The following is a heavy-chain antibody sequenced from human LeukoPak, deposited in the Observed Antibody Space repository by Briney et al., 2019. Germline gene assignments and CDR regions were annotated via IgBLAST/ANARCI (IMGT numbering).Heavy chain of an antibody. CDR2: VYYTGSA. CDR1: GGSVSSTEFY. Sequence: PWETLSLTCTVSGGSVSSTEFYWGWICQPPGEGLQWIGNVYYTGSAYYNPPLNSRVTMSVDTSQNQFSLKMTSVTAADTAVYYCARLSKGRYFDYIFDYWGQGTLVTVSS. D-gene: IGHD3-9*01. CDR3: ARLSKGRYFDYIFDY. J-gene: IGHJ4*02. V-gene: IGHV4-39*01.